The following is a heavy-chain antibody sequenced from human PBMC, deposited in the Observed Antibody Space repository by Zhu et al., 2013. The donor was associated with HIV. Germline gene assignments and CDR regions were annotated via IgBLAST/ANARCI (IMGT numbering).Heavy chain of an antibody. D-gene: IGHD3-22*01. V-gene: IGHV1-2*02. CDR3: ARAQFSMIVVVEY. CDR2: INPNSGGT. CDR1: GYTFTGYY. Sequence: QVQLVQSGAEVKKPGSSVNVSCKASGYTFTGYYIHWVRQAPGQGLEWVGCINPNSGGTNYAQKFQDRVTMTRDTSISTAYIQLSRLRSDDTALYYCARAQFSMIVVVEYWGQGTLVTVSS. J-gene: IGHJ4*02.